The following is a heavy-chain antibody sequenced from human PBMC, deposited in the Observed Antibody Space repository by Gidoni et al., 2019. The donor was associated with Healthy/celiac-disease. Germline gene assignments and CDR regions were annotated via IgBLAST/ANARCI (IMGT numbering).Heavy chain of an antibody. CDR3: ARGGVTMVRGVNNWFDP. D-gene: IGHD3-10*01. CDR1: GHTFTTYD. J-gene: IGHJ5*02. CDR2: INPSGGRK. Sequence: QVQLVPSWAEVKKPGASVKVSCKASGHTFTTYDMHWVRQDPGEGLEWMGLINPSGGRKSYAQKFQGRVTMTRDTSTSTVYMELSSLRSEDTAVYYCARGGVTMVRGVNNWFDPWGQGTLVTVSS. V-gene: IGHV1-46*03.